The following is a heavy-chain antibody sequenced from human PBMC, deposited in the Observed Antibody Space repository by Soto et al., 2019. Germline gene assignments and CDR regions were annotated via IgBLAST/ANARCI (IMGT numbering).Heavy chain of an antibody. CDR2: ISHSGTT. D-gene: IGHD7-27*01. Sequence: PSETLSLTCAFSCGSITHDNWWNWARQPPGKGLEWIGEISHSGTTNYNPSLKSRVTISVDMSKNQFSLKLTSVTAADTAVYYCAKDHTGADAFDVWGQGKMVTVSS. J-gene: IGHJ3*01. CDR3: AKDHTGADAFDV. CDR1: CGSITHDNW. V-gene: IGHV4-4*02.